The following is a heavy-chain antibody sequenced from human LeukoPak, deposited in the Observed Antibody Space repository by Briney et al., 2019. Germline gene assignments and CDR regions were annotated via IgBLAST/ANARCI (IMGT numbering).Heavy chain of an antibody. J-gene: IGHJ3*02. D-gene: IGHD6-6*01. CDR1: GYTLTELS. CDR3: ARARYYKGARPNDAFDI. Sequence: ASVKVSCKVSGYTLTELSMHWVRQAPGKGLEWMGGFDPEDGETIYAQKFQGRVTMTEDTSTDTAYMELSSLRSDDTAVYYCARARYYKGARPNDAFDIWGQGTMITVSS. V-gene: IGHV1-24*01. CDR2: FDPEDGET.